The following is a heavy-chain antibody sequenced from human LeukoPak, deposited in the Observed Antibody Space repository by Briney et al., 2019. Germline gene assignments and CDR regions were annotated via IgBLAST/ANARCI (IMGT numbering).Heavy chain of an antibody. Sequence: GGSLRLSCAASGFTFSSYSMNWVRQAPGKGLEWVSAISGDSRYIYYADSVRGRFTISRDNAENSLYLQMNSLRVEDTAVCYCARAPTVLVGYCSSSSCQADYWGQGTLVTVSS. CDR1: GFTFSSYS. J-gene: IGHJ4*02. V-gene: IGHV3-21*01. CDR2: ISGDSRYI. D-gene: IGHD2-2*01. CDR3: ARAPTVLVGYCSSSSCQADY.